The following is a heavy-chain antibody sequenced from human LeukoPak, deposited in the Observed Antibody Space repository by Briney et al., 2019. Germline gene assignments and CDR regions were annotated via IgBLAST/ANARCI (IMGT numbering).Heavy chain of an antibody. Sequence: GGSLRLSCAASGFTFSSYAMSWVRQAPGKGLEWVSAISGSGYNIYYADSVKGRFTISRDSTKKTLYLQMNILRAEDTAVYYCAKSDCSYISCDILYYWGQGTQVTVSS. D-gene: IGHD2-2*02. CDR2: ISGSGYNI. CDR1: GFTFSSYA. CDR3: AKSDCSYISCDILYY. J-gene: IGHJ4*02. V-gene: IGHV3-23*01.